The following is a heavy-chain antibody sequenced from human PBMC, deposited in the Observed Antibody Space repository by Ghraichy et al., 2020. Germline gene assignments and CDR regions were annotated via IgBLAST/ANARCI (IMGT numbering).Heavy chain of an antibody. V-gene: IGHV4-59*01. D-gene: IGHD6-13*01. J-gene: IGHJ4*02. CDR3: ARVAPIAAAGLIDY. CDR1: GGSISSYY. Sequence: TLSLTCTVAGGSISSYYWSWIRQPPGKGLEWIGYIYYSGSTNYNPSLKSRVTISVDTSKNQFSLKLSSVTAADTAVYYCARVAPIAAAGLIDYWGQGTLVTVSS. CDR2: IYYSGST.